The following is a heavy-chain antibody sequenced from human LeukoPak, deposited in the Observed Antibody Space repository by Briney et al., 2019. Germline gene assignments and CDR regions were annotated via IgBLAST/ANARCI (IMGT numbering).Heavy chain of an antibody. V-gene: IGHV3-53*01. J-gene: IGHJ4*02. D-gene: IGHD3-22*01. Sequence: GGSLRLSCAASGFTVSSNYMSWVRQAPGKGLEWVSVIYSGGSTYYADSVKGRFTISRDNSKNTLYLQMNSLRAEDTAVYYCARVIYYDSSVYPFYYFDYGGQGTLVTVSS. CDR1: GFTVSSNY. CDR2: IYSGGST. CDR3: ARVIYYDSSVYPFYYFDY.